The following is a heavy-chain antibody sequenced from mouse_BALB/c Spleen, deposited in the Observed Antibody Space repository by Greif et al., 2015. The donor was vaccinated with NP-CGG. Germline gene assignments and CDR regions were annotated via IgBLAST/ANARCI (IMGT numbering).Heavy chain of an antibody. CDR3: ARFGNYDYFDY. CDR2: INPSSGYT. CDR1: VYTFTSYT. Sequence: QVQLQQSGAELARPGASVKMSCKASVYTFTSYTMHWVKQRPGQGLEWIGYINPSSGYTNYNQKFKDKATLTADKSSSTAYMQLSSLTSEDSAVYYCARFGNYDYFDYWGQGTTLTVSS. V-gene: IGHV1-4*01. J-gene: IGHJ2*01. D-gene: IGHD2-1*01.